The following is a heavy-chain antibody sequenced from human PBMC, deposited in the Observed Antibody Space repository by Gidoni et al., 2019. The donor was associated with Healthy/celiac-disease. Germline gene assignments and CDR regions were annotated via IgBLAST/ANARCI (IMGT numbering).Heavy chain of an antibody. CDR1: GFSFSSYG. CDR3: AREKMAAYYYYGMDV. D-gene: IGHD6-13*01. CDR2: IWYDGSNK. Sequence: QVQLVESGGGVVQPGRSLRLSCASSGFSFSSYGMHWVRQAPGKGLEWVAVIWYDGSNKYYADSVKGRFTISRDNSKNTLYLQMNSRRAEDTAVYYCAREKMAAYYYYGMDVWGQGTTVTVSS. V-gene: IGHV3-33*01. J-gene: IGHJ6*02.